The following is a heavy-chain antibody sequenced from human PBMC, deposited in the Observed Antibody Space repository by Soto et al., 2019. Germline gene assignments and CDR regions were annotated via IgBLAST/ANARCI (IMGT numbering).Heavy chain of an antibody. J-gene: IGHJ1*01. CDR1: GFTFDDYA. CDR2: INWNSGSI. V-gene: IGHV3-9*01. Sequence: EVQLVESGGGLVQPGRSLRLSCAASGFTFDDYAMHWVRQVPGKGLEWVSGINWNSGSIGYADSVKGRFAISRDNAKNHLHLQMNSLRAEDTAFYYCVKDESINWYSGHFRHWGQCTLVTVS. CDR3: VKDESINWYSGHFRH. D-gene: IGHD6-13*01.